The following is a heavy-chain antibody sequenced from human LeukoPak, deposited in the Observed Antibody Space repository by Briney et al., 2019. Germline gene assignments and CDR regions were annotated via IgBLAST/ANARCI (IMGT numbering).Heavy chain of an antibody. D-gene: IGHD3-10*02. Sequence: GGSLRLSCVAPGFTFSSHWMHWVRQVPGKGLVWVSRIDYEGGTTDYADSVKGRFTISRDNAKNSLYLQMNSLRAEDTAVYYCAELGITMIGGIWGKGTTVIISS. V-gene: IGHV3-74*01. CDR1: GFTFSSHW. CDR2: IDYEGGTT. CDR3: AELGITMIGGI. J-gene: IGHJ6*04.